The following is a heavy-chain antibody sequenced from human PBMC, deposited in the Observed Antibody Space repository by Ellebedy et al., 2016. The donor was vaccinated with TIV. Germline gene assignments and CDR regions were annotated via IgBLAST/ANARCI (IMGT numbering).Heavy chain of an antibody. CDR3: ARSRAVVVTAIRGLDY. V-gene: IGHV3-30*04. CDR1: GFTFSSYA. CDR2: ISYDGSNK. J-gene: IGHJ4*02. Sequence: GGSLRLSCAASGFTFSSYAMHWVRQAPGKGLEWVAVISYDGSNKYYADSVKGRFTISSYNSKNTLYLQMNSLRAEDTAVYYCARSRAVVVTAIRGLDYWGQGTLVTVSS. D-gene: IGHD2-21*02.